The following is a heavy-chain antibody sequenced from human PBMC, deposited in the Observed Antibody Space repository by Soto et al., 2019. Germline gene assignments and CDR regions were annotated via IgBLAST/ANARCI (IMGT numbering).Heavy chain of an antibody. V-gene: IGHV2-5*01. Sequence: QITLKESGPTLVKPTQTLTVTCSFSGFSLSTAGLGVGWIRQPPGKALEWLAFIFWNDDQRYSPSLKSRLTIMKDNSKNQVVLTMTDMDPEDTATYYCAHSRYSITGYYFFDYWGQGTLVTVSS. CDR2: IFWNDDQ. D-gene: IGHD3-22*01. CDR3: AHSRYSITGYYFFDY. J-gene: IGHJ4*02. CDR1: GFSLSTAGLG.